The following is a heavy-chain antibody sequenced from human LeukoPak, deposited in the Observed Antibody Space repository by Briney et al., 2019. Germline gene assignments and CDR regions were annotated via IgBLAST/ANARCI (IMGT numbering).Heavy chain of an antibody. D-gene: IGHD3-10*01. CDR1: GFNFSSYW. V-gene: IGHV3-74*01. Sequence: PGGSLRLSCAASGFNFSSYWMHWVRQAPGKGLVWISRINYDGTTTSYADSVKGRFTISRDNSKNTLYLQMNSLRAEDTAVYYCAKGPGMVRGVIWGALDYYYMDVWGKGTTVTVSS. CDR2: INYDGTTT. CDR3: AKGPGMVRGVIWGALDYYYMDV. J-gene: IGHJ6*03.